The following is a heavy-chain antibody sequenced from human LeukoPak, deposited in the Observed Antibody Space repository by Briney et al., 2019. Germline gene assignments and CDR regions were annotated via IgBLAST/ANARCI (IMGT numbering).Heavy chain of an antibody. CDR2: ISAYNGNT. CDR1: GYTFTSYG. Sequence: GASVKVSCKASGYTFTSYGISWVRQAPGQGLEWMGWISAYNGNTNYAQKLQGRVTMTTDTSTSTAYMELRSLRSDDTAVYYCARGGSGWYRMYYFDYWGQGTLVTVSS. CDR3: ARGGSGWYRMYYFDY. D-gene: IGHD6-19*01. J-gene: IGHJ4*02. V-gene: IGHV1-18*01.